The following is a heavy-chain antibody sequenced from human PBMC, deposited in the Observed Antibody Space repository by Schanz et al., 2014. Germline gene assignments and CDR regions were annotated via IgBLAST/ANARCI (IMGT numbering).Heavy chain of an antibody. D-gene: IGHD6-25*01. Sequence: QVQLQESGPGLVKPSQTLSLTCIVSGGSISSGTYYWSWLRQPAGKGLEWIGRIYTSGSTNYNPSLKSRATISLDTSKNQFSLNLSSVTAADTAVYYCAREPLSGYNWFDPWGQGSLVTVSS. CDR1: GGSISSGTYY. CDR2: IYTSGST. CDR3: AREPLSGYNWFDP. J-gene: IGHJ5*02. V-gene: IGHV4-61*02.